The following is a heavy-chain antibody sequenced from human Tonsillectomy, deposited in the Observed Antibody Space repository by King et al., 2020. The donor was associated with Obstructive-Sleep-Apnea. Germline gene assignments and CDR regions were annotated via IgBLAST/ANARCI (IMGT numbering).Heavy chain of an antibody. CDR1: GFAFVDYA. D-gene: IGHD3-10*01. CDR3: TKEDRGSGRGYFDL. V-gene: IGHV3-49*03. CDR2: IRSEGYGGAA. J-gene: IGHJ2*01. Sequence: VQLVESGGGLVHPGRSLRLSCTTSGFAFVDYAMDCFRQAPGKGLECVGFIRSEGYGGAAEYVASVKGRFIISRDDSKGTAYLQMNSLKTEDTAIYYCTKEDRGSGRGYFDLWGRGTLVTVSS.